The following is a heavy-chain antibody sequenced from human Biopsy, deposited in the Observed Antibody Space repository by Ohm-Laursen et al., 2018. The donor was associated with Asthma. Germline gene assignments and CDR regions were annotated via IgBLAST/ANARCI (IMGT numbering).Heavy chain of an antibody. V-gene: IGHV4-31*03. CDR3: ARTTYGDDGFDP. Sequence: TLSLTRTVSGGSINIGDYYWSWIRQHPVKGLEWIGYIYYSGSTYYNPSLKSRVSISLDTSKNQFSLSLTSVTAADTAVYYCARTTYGDDGFDPWGQGTLVTVSS. J-gene: IGHJ5*02. CDR1: GGSINIGDYY. CDR2: IYYSGST. D-gene: IGHD4-17*01.